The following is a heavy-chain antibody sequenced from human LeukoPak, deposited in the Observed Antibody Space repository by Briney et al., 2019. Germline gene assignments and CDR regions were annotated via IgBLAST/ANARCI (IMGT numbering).Heavy chain of an antibody. V-gene: IGHV4-59*01. CDR1: GGSISSYY. CDR3: ARDLRIAAAGQWYFDL. CDR2: IYYSGST. J-gene: IGHJ2*01. Sequence: PSETLSLTCTVSGGSISSYYWSWIRQPPGKGLEWIGYIYYSGSTNYNPSLKSRVTISVDTSKNQFSLKLSSVTAADTAVYYCARDLRIAAAGQWYFDLWGRGTLVTVSS. D-gene: IGHD6-13*01.